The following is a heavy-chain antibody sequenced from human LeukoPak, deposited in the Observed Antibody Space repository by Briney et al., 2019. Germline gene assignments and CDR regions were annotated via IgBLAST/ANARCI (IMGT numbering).Heavy chain of an antibody. CDR2: IKSKTDGGTT. CDR1: GFTFSSYE. J-gene: IGHJ4*02. Sequence: GGSLRLSCAASGFTFSSYEMNWVRQAPGKGLEWVGRIKSKTDGGTTDYAAPVKGRFTISRDDSKNTLYLQMNSLKTEDTAVYYCTTDLSYYDSSGYYNYWGQGTLVTVSS. V-gene: IGHV3-15*01. D-gene: IGHD3-22*01. CDR3: TTDLSYYDSSGYYNY.